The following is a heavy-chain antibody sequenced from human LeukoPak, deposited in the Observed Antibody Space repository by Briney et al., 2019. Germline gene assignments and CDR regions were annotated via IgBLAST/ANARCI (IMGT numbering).Heavy chain of an antibody. J-gene: IGHJ4*02. CDR1: GGSISSSSYY. V-gene: IGHV4-39*01. D-gene: IGHD3-10*02. Sequence: SETLSLTCTVSGGSISSSSYYWGWIRQPPGKGLEWIGSIYYSGSTYYNPSLKSRVTISVDTSKNQFSLKLSSVTAADTAVYYCAYVEGFVYWGQGTLVTVSS. CDR2: IYYSGST. CDR3: AYVEGFVY.